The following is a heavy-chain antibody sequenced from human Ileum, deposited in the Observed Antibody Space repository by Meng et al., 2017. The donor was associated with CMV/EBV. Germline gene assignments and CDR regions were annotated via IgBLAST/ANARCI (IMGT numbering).Heavy chain of an antibody. D-gene: IGHD4-11*01. V-gene: IGHV3-30*04. J-gene: IGHJ4*02. CDR1: GFPFSSSA. CDR3: ARVHDYSNPFGY. CDR2: ISYDGSNK. Sequence: CAASGFPFSSSAMHWVRQAPGKGLEWVAVISYDGSNKYYADSVKGRFTISRDNSKNTLYLQMNSLRAEDTAVYYCARVHDYSNPFGYWGQGTLVTVSS.